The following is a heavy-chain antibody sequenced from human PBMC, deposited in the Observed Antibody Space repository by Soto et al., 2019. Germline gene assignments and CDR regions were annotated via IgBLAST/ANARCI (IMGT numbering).Heavy chain of an antibody. CDR1: GFAFGDYA. Sequence: PGGSLRLSCAASGFAFGDYAMHWVRQASGKGLEWVGRIRNKAKSYATAYIASVKGRFIISRDDSRNTAYLHMNSLKSEDTAVYYCTKHQNDGDLSDWGQGTLVTVSS. V-gene: IGHV3-73*01. J-gene: IGHJ4*02. CDR2: IRNKAKSYAT. CDR3: TKHQNDGDLSD. D-gene: IGHD4-17*01.